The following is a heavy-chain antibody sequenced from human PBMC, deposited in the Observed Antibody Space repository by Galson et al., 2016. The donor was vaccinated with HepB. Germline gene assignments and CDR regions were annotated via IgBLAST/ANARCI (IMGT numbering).Heavy chain of an antibody. CDR3: SSTVAVAHIQTSTYYGMDV. Sequence: QSGAEVKKPGESLKISCKASGHTFPSYWIAWVRQMPGNGLEWLGIIFPDDSETKYSPSFEGQVTISADKSISTAYLQWRGLKASDTAMYFCSSTVAVAHIQTSTYYGMDVWGQGTTVTGSS. CDR2: IFPDDSET. V-gene: IGHV5-51*01. D-gene: IGHD6-19*01. J-gene: IGHJ6*02. CDR1: GHTFPSYW.